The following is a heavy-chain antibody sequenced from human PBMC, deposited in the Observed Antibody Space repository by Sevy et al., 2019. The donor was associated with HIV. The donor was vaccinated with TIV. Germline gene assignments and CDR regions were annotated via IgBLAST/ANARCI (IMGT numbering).Heavy chain of an antibody. V-gene: IGHV3-23*01. CDR1: GFTFSSYA. CDR3: AKGNYYDSSGSEEYFHY. Sequence: GGSLRLSCAASGFTFSSYAMSWVRQAPGKGLEWVSAISGSGGSTYYADSVKGRFTISRDNSKNTLYLQMNSLRAEDTAVYYCAKGNYYDSSGSEEYFHYWGQGTLVTVSS. D-gene: IGHD3-22*01. J-gene: IGHJ4*02. CDR2: ISGSGGST.